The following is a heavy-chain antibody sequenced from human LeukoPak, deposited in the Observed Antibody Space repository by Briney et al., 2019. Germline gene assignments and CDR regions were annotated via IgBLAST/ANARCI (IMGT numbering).Heavy chain of an antibody. V-gene: IGHV3-7*03. CDR2: IKEDGSEK. CDR1: GFTFSNYW. J-gene: IGHJ6*02. Sequence: QSGGSLRLSCVASGFTFSNYWMNWVRQAPGERPEWVANIKEDGSEKYYVDSVKGRFTISRDNAKNSLYLQMNSLRAEDTAVYYCARNQLPSANYYYYGMDVWGQGTTVTVSS. D-gene: IGHD2-2*01. CDR3: ARNQLPSANYYYYGMDV.